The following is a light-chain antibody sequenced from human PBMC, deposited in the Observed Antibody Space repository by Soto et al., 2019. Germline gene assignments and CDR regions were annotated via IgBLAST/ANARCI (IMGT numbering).Light chain of an antibody. CDR3: GTWDGLSVV. CDR1: NSNIGKNY. Sequence: QSVLTQPPSVSAAPGQKVTISCSGSNSNIGKNYVSWYQRFPGTAPKLLIYENNKRPSGIPDRFSASKSGTSATLGITGLQTGDEADYYCGTWDGLSVVFGGGTKLTVL. V-gene: IGLV1-51*01. J-gene: IGLJ2*01. CDR2: ENN.